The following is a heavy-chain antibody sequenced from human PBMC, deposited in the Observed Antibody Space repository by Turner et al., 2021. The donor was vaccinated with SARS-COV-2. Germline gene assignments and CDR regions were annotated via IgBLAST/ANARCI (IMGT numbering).Heavy chain of an antibody. V-gene: IGHV3-13*05. D-gene: IGHD2-2*02. J-gene: IGHJ3*02. CDR3: ARGRGYCSSTSCYTNDAFDI. CDR1: GSTFSSYD. CDR2: IGTAGDP. Sequence: EVQLVESGGGLVQPGGSLRLSCAASGSTFSSYDMHWVRQATGKGLEWVSGIGTAGDPYYPGSVKGRFTISRENAKNSLYLQMNSLRAGDTAVYYCARGRGYCSSTSCYTNDAFDIWGQGTMVTISS.